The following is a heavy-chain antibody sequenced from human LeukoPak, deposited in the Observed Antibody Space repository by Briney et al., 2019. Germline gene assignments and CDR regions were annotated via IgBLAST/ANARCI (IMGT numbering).Heavy chain of an antibody. Sequence: GGSLRLSCAASGFTFSSYSMNWVRQAPGKGLECVSYFSSSGSTISYADSVKGRFTISRDNAKNSLYLQMNSLRAEDTAVYYCARDRTYYDIWTGPLDYWGQGTLVTVSS. CDR2: FSSSGSTI. CDR3: ARDRTYYDIWTGPLDY. J-gene: IGHJ4*02. V-gene: IGHV3-48*04. D-gene: IGHD3-9*01. CDR1: GFTFSSYS.